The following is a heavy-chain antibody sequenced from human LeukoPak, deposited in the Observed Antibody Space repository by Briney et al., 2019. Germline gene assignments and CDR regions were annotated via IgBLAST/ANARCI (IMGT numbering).Heavy chain of an antibody. V-gene: IGHV4-38-2*02. Sequence: SETLSLTCTVSGYSISSGYYWGWIRQPPGKGLEWIGNIYHSGSTYYNPSLKSRVTISVDTSKNQFSLKLSSVTAADTAVYYCARDQTVDAFDIWGQGTMVTVSS. CDR2: IYHSGST. D-gene: IGHD4-17*01. CDR1: GYSISSGYY. J-gene: IGHJ3*02. CDR3: ARDQTVDAFDI.